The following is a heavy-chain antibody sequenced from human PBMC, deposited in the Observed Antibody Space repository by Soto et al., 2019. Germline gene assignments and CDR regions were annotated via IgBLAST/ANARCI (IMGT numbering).Heavy chain of an antibody. CDR2: INPSGGST. CDR3: ARQARYCTNGVCSAYGMDV. D-gene: IGHD2-8*01. Sequence: QVQLVQSGAEVKKPGASVKVSCKASGYTFTSYYMHWVRQAPGQGLEWMGIINPSGGSTSYAQKCQVRVTMTRDTSTSTVYMELCSLRSEDTAVYYCARQARYCTNGVCSAYGMDVWGQGTTVTVSS. CDR1: GYTFTSYY. V-gene: IGHV1-46*01. J-gene: IGHJ6*02.